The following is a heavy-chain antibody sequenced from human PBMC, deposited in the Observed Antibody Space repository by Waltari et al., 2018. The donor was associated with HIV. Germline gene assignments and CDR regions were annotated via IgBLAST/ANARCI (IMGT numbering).Heavy chain of an antibody. CDR3: VGDLNYYYGMDV. V-gene: IGHV3-23*01. CDR2: ISGSGGST. D-gene: IGHD3-16*01. Sequence: EVQLLESGGGLVQPGGSLRLSCAASGFTFRSNDRGWVRQAPGKGLEWVSAISGSGGSTYYADSVKGRFTISRDNSKNTLYLQMNSLRAEDTAVYYCVGDLNYYYGMDVWGQGTTVTVSS. J-gene: IGHJ6*02. CDR1: GFTFRSND.